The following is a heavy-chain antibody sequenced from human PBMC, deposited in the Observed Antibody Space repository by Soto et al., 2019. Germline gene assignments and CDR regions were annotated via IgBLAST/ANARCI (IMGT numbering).Heavy chain of an antibody. CDR1: GGSISSYY. J-gene: IGHJ4*02. D-gene: IGHD3-3*01. CDR3: ARGLYDFWSGYHFDY. Sequence: SETLSLTCTVSGGSISSYYWSWIRQPPGKGLEWIGYIYYSGSTNYNPSLKSRVTISVDTSKNQFSLKLSSVTAADTAVYYCARGLYDFWSGYHFDYWGQGTLVTVSS. CDR2: IYYSGST. V-gene: IGHV4-59*01.